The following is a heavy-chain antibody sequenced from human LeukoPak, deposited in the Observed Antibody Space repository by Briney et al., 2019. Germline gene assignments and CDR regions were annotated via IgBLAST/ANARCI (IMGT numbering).Heavy chain of an antibody. V-gene: IGHV1-69*05. CDR1: GGTFSSYA. Sequence: ASVKVSCKASGGTFSSYAISWVRQAPGQGLEWMGGIIPIFGTANYAQKLQGRVTITTDESTSTAYMELSSLRSEDTAVYYCASSLRYYDILTGYYLYGMDVWGQGTTVTVSS. CDR2: IIPIFGTA. J-gene: IGHJ6*02. D-gene: IGHD3-9*01. CDR3: ASSLRYYDILTGYYLYGMDV.